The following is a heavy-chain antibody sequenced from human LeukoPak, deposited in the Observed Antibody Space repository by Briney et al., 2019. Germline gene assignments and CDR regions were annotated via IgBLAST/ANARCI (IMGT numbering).Heavy chain of an antibody. CDR3: AREGTAGTNLNWFDP. J-gene: IGHJ5*02. CDR1: GGSVNSGY. Sequence: SETLSLTCSVSGGSVNSGYWSWIRQPPGKGLEWIGLLYPSGSTNYNPSLKSRVTISVDTSRTQFSLKLSSVTAADTAVYYCAREGTAGTNLNWFDPWGQGTLVTVSS. CDR2: LYPSGST. D-gene: IGHD1-1*01. V-gene: IGHV4-59*02.